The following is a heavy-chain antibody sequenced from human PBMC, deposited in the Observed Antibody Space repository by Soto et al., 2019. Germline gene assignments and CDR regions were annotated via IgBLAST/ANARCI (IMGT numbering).Heavy chain of an antibody. CDR1: GFTFTSSA. CDR2: IVVGSGTT. CDR3: AAEDRSATGLMDY. V-gene: IGHV1-58*01. Sequence: QMQLVQSGPEVKKPGTSVKVSCKSSGFTFTSSAVQWVRQARGQPLEWIGWIVVGSGTTSYAQRFQGRVTITRDMSTTTAYMELTSLRSEDTAVYFCAAEDRSATGLMDYWGQGTLVTVSS. D-gene: IGHD3-10*01. J-gene: IGHJ4*02.